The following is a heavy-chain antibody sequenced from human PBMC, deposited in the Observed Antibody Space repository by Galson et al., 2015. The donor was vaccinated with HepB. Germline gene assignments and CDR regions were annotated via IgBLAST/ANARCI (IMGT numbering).Heavy chain of an antibody. CDR2: IVGSGGGT. D-gene: IGHD3-22*01. V-gene: IGHV3-23*01. CDR3: AKRGLDDGSGYYGE. CDR1: GFTFSTYA. J-gene: IGHJ4*02. Sequence: SLRLYCAASGFTFSTYAMGWVRQAPGKGLEWVSVIVGSGGGTYYAESVKGRFTISCDNSQNTLWLQLRSLRAEDTAVYYCAKRGLDDGSGYYGEWGQGSLVTVSS.